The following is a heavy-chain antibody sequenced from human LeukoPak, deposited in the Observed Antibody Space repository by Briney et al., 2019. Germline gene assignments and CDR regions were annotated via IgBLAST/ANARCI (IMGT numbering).Heavy chain of an antibody. D-gene: IGHD6-13*01. V-gene: IGHV4-4*02. CDR2: IYHSGST. CDR1: GGSISSSNW. CDR3: ARDQYLTWDIAAARFDP. J-gene: IGHJ5*02. Sequence: TSETLSLTCAVSGGSISSSNWWSWVRQPPGKGLEWIGEIYHSGSTNYNPSLKSRVTISVDKSKNQFSLKLSSVTAADTAVYYCARDQYLTWDIAAARFDPWGQGTLVTVSS.